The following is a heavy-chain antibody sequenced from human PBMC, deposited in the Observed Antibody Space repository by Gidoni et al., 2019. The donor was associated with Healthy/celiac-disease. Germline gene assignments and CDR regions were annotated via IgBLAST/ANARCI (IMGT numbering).Heavy chain of an antibody. CDR1: GFTFSTYG. Sequence: QVQLVESGGGVVQPGRFLRLSCAASGFTFSTYGMHWVRQAPGKGLEWVAVISYDGSNKYYADSVKGRFTISRDNSKNTLYLQMNSLRAEDTAVYYCARDTLGNYGGYYYYYMDVWGKGTTVTVSS. D-gene: IGHD4-17*01. J-gene: IGHJ6*03. V-gene: IGHV3-30*03. CDR2: ISYDGSNK. CDR3: ARDTLGNYGGYYYYYMDV.